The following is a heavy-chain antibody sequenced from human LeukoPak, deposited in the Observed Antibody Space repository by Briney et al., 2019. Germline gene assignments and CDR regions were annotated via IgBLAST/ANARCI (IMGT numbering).Heavy chain of an antibody. Sequence: GASVKVSCKASGYTFTNYYMHWVRQPPGQGLEWMGIINTSGGSTSYAQKFQGRVTMTRDMSTSTDYMELSSLRSEDTAVYYCARAGSKDYYYYMDVWGKGTTVTVSS. CDR1: GYTFTNYY. CDR2: INTSGGST. J-gene: IGHJ6*03. V-gene: IGHV1-46*01. CDR3: ARAGSKDYYYYMDV. D-gene: IGHD2-15*01.